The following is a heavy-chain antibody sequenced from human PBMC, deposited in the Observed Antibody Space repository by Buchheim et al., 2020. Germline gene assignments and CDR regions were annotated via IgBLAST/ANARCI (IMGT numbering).Heavy chain of an antibody. CDR1: GVSISSGDYY. CDR3: ARNGEPGATSWFDP. Sequence: QVQLQESGPGLVKPSQTLSLTCTVSGVSISSGDYYWNWIRQRPGKGLEWIGYVYYSGSTYHNLSLQSRVTIYVNTSKNQFSLKLSSVSDADTAVYYCARNGEPGATSWFDPWGQGIL. D-gene: IGHD1-26*01. CDR2: VYYSGST. V-gene: IGHV4-31*03. J-gene: IGHJ5*02.